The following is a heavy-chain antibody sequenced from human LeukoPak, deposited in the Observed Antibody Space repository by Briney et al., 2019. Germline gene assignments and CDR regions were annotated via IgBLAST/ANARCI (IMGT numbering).Heavy chain of an antibody. V-gene: IGHV1-69*06. D-gene: IGHD3-10*01. CDR2: IIPIFGSA. CDR1: GGPFSSYA. Sequence: GASVKVSCKASGGPFSSYAISWVRQAPGQGLEWMGGIIPIFGSANYTHKFQDRVTITADKSTSTAYMELSSLRSEDTAVYYCAREYYYGLGNYYKGLMLDPWGQGTLVTVAS. J-gene: IGHJ5*02. CDR3: AREYYYGLGNYYKGLMLDP.